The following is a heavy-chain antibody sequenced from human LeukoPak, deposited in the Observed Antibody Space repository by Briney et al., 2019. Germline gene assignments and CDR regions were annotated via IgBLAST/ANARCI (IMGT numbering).Heavy chain of an antibody. J-gene: IGHJ4*02. D-gene: IGHD3-22*01. Sequence: GGSLRLSCAASGFTFSSYAMSWVRQAPGKGLKWVSAISGSGGSTYYADSVKGRFTISRDNSKNTLYLQMNSLRAEDTAVYYCAKGVLSRTSYDSSGSFDYWGQGTLVTVSS. V-gene: IGHV3-23*01. CDR2: ISGSGGST. CDR1: GFTFSSYA. CDR3: AKGVLSRTSYDSSGSFDY.